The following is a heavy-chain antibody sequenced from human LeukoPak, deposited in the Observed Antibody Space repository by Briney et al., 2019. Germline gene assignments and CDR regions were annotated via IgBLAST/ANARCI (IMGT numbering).Heavy chain of an antibody. CDR3: ARDGYSSSWYGSYWFDP. Sequence: GSSVKVSCKASGGTFGSYAISWVRQAPGQGLEWMGRIIPIFGTANYAQKFQGRVTITTDESTSTAYMELSSLRSEDSAVYYCARDGYSSSWYGSYWFDPWGQGTLVTVSS. D-gene: IGHD6-13*01. V-gene: IGHV1-69*05. CDR2: IIPIFGTA. CDR1: GGTFGSYA. J-gene: IGHJ5*02.